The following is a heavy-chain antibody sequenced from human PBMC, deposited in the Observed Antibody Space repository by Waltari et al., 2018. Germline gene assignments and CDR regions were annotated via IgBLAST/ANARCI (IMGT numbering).Heavy chain of an antibody. V-gene: IGHV4-34*01. J-gene: IGHJ5*02. CDR3: ARGRSLLVVYAIRGGWFDP. D-gene: IGHD2-8*02. Sequence: QVQLQQWGAGLLKPSETLSLTCAVYGGSVSGSYWSWLRQPTGKGLEWIGEINHSGSTNYNPSLKSRVTISVDTSKNQFSLKLSSVTAADTAVYYCARGRSLLVVYAIRGGWFDPWGQGTLVTVSS. CDR1: GGSVSGSY. CDR2: INHSGST.